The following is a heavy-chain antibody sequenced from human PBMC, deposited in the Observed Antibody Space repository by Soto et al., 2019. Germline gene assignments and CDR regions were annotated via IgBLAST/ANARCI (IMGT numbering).Heavy chain of an antibody. V-gene: IGHV1-18*01. J-gene: IGHJ5*02. D-gene: IGHD3-10*01. CDR1: GYTFTNYG. CDR2: INTYNGNT. Sequence: GASVKVSCKASGYTFTNYGISWVRQAPGQGLEWMGWINTYNGNTNHAQKLQGRVTMTTDTSTSTAYMELRSLRSDDTAVYYCARGVVSGTYYPPYNSFYPWGQLTLVSVT. CDR3: ARGVVSGTYYPPYNSFYP.